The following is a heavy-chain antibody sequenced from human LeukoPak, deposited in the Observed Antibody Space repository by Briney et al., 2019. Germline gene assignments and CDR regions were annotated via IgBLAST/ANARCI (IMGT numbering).Heavy chain of an antibody. V-gene: IGHV1-24*01. CDR3: AAGEVGQLFDY. Sequence: ASVKVSCKVSGYTLSELSMHWVRQAPGKGLEWMGGFDLEDGETIYVQKFQGRVTMTEDKSTDTAYLELSSLRSDDTAVYFCAAGEVGQLFDYWGQGTLVTVSS. D-gene: IGHD5-24*01. CDR1: GYTLSELS. J-gene: IGHJ4*02. CDR2: FDLEDGET.